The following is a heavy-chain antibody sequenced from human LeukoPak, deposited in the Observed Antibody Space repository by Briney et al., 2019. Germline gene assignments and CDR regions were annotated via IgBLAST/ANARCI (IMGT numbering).Heavy chain of an antibody. J-gene: IGHJ5*02. CDR2: IYWDDDK. CDR3: AHRRGGYCSGGSCYYNWFDP. V-gene: IGHV2-5*02. D-gene: IGHD2-15*01. CDR1: GFSLSTSGVG. Sequence: ESGPTLVKPTQTLTLTCTFSGFSLSTSGVGVGWIRQPPGKALEWPAVIYWDDDKRYSPSLKSRLTITKDTSKNQVVLTMTNMDPVDTATYYCAHRRGGYCSGGSCYYNWFDPWGQGTLVTVSS.